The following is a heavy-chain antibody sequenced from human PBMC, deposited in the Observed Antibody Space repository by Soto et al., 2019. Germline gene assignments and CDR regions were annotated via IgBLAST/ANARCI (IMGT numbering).Heavy chain of an antibody. Sequence: QVQLVQSGAEVKKPGASVKVSCKASGYTFTSYGISWVRQAPGQGLEWMGWISAYNGNTNYAQKLQGRVTMTTDTSTSTAYSELRSLRSDDTVVYYCARFEGSVTTVVTPSYFDYWGQGTLVTVSS. CDR1: GYTFTSYG. CDR2: ISAYNGNT. J-gene: IGHJ4*02. CDR3: ARFEGSVTTVVTPSYFDY. D-gene: IGHD4-17*01. V-gene: IGHV1-18*01.